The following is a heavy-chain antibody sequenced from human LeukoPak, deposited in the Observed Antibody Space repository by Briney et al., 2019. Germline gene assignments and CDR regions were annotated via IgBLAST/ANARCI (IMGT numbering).Heavy chain of an antibody. CDR1: GYTFTSYG. CDR2: FDPEDGET. CDR3: ATVTGD. Sequence: ASVKVSCKASGYTFTSYGISWVRQAPGQGLEWMGGFDPEDGETIYAQKFQGRVTMTEDTSTDTAYMELSSLRSEDTAVYYCATVTGDWGQGTLVTVSS. J-gene: IGHJ4*02. V-gene: IGHV1-24*01.